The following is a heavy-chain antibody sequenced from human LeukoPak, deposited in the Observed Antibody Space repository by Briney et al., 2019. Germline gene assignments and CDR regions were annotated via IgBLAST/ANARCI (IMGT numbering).Heavy chain of an antibody. CDR2: IYPGDSET. CDR1: GYSFTNYW. Sequence: GESLQISCQGSGYSFTNYWIGWLRQMPGKGLEWMGIIYPGDSETRYSPSFRGQVTISADKSISTAYLQWSSLKASDTAMYYCASRVGVMGTPGAFDIWGQGTVVTVSS. CDR3: ASRVGVMGTPGAFDI. J-gene: IGHJ3*02. D-gene: IGHD3-16*01. V-gene: IGHV5-51*01.